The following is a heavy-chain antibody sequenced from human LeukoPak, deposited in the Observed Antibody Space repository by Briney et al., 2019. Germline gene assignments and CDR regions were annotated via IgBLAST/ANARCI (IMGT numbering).Heavy chain of an antibody. CDR2: IDPSDSYT. CDR1: GYSFTSYW. CDR3: ARRWFGDLKGFDY. Sequence: GESLKISCKGSGYSFTSYWISWVRQMPGKGLEWMGRIDPSDSYTNYSPSFQGHVTISADKSISTAYLQWSSLKASDTATYYCARRWFGDLKGFDYRGQGTLVTVSS. D-gene: IGHD3-10*01. J-gene: IGHJ4*02. V-gene: IGHV5-10-1*01.